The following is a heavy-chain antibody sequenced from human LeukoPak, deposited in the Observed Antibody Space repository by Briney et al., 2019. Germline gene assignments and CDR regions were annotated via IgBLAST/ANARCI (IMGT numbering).Heavy chain of an antibody. D-gene: IGHD5-12*01. Sequence: GASVKVSCKASGYTFTGYYMHWVRQAPGQGLEWMGWINPNSGGTNYAQKFQGRVTMTRDASISTAYMELSRLRSDDTAVYYCARGRGGLRFDGYDYWGQGTLVTVSS. CDR1: GYTFTGYY. J-gene: IGHJ4*02. CDR2: INPNSGGT. V-gene: IGHV1-2*02. CDR3: ARGRGGLRFDGYDY.